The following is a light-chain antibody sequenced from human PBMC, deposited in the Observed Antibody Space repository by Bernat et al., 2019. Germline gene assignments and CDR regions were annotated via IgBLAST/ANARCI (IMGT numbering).Light chain of an antibody. CDR2: TAS. Sequence: DIEMTQSPSTLSASVGDRVTITCRASQSVSTLLAWYQHKPGKAPNLLIYTASTLESGLPSRFSGSGSGTEFTLTISSLQPEDSAIYSCQQYISYSTFGQGTKVEIK. CDR1: QSVSTL. V-gene: IGKV1-5*03. J-gene: IGKJ1*01. CDR3: QQYISYST.